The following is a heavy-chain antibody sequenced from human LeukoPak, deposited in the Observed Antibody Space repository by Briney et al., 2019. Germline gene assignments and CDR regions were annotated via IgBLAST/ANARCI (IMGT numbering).Heavy chain of an antibody. Sequence: GESLKILCQASGYSLMTYWIGWVRQMPGKGMDWMAIIYHGDSDTKYSPSFQDQVTISADKSINTAYLHWRSQKASDTAMYYCARLSMIDTFDIWGLGTVVTVAS. D-gene: IGHD3-22*01. CDR3: ARLSMIDTFDI. CDR1: GYSLMTYW. J-gene: IGHJ3*02. CDR2: IYHGDSDT. V-gene: IGHV5-51*01.